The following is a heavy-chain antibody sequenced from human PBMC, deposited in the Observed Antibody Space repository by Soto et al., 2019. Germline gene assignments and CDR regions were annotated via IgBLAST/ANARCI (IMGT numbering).Heavy chain of an antibody. Sequence: ASVKVSCKASGYTFTSYGISWVRQAPGQGLEWMGWISAYNGNTNYAQKLQGRVTMTTDTSTSTAYMEMRSLRSDDTAVYYCARDSGGELVRGSSGMDVWGQGTTVPVAS. CDR3: ARDSGGELVRGSSGMDV. J-gene: IGHJ6*01. V-gene: IGHV1-18*01. CDR2: ISAYNGNT. CDR1: GYTFTSYG. D-gene: IGHD3-10*01.